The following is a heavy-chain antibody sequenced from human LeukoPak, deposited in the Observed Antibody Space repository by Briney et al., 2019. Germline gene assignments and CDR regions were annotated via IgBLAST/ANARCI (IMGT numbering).Heavy chain of an antibody. V-gene: IGHV3-23*01. CDR3: AKDPMVRGVAYFDY. D-gene: IGHD3-10*01. CDR1: GFTFSSYS. CDR2: ISGSGGST. Sequence: GGSLRLSCAASGFTFSSYSMSWVRQAPGKGLEWVAAISGSGGSTYYADSVKGRSTISRDNSENTLYLQMNSLRAEDTAVYYCAKDPMVRGVAYFDYWGQGTLVTVSS. J-gene: IGHJ4*02.